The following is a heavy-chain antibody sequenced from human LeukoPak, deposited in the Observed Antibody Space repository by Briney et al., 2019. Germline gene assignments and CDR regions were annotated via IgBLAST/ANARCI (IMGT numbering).Heavy chain of an antibody. V-gene: IGHV3-66*02. CDR1: GFTVSSNY. CDR3: ARVMGYYYDSSGYYYFDY. Sequence: GGSLRLSCAASGFTVSSNYMSWVRQAPGKGLEWVSVIYSGGSTYYADSVKGRSTISRDNSKNTLYLQMNSLRAEDTAVYYCARVMGYYYDSSGYYYFDYWGQGTLVTVSS. D-gene: IGHD3-22*01. CDR2: IYSGGST. J-gene: IGHJ4*02.